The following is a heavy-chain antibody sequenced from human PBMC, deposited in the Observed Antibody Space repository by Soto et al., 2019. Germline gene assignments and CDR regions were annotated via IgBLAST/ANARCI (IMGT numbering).Heavy chain of an antibody. Sequence: SVKVSCKASGGTFSSYAISWVRQAPGQGLEWMGGIIPIFGTANYAQKFQGRVTMTADASTSTVYMELSSPRSEDTAVYYCAIREVRSSGSHGPPYYYYMDVWGKGTTVTAP. J-gene: IGHJ6*03. CDR3: AIREVRSSGSHGPPYYYYMDV. V-gene: IGHV1-69*13. CDR2: IIPIFGTA. CDR1: GGTFSSYA. D-gene: IGHD6-19*01.